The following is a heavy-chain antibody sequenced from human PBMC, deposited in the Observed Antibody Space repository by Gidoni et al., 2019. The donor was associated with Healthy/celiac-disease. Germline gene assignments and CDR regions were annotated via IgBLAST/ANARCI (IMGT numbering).Heavy chain of an antibody. J-gene: IGHJ4*02. CDR1: GFTFSSYA. V-gene: IGHV3-23*01. Sequence: EVQLLESGGGLVQPGGSLRLSCAASGFTFSSYAISWVRQAPGKGMGLFSAISCSCGSTDYADSVKGRFTISRDNSKNTLYLQMNSLRAEDTAVYYCAKRDVYNPDFDYWGQGTLVTVSS. CDR2: ISCSCGST. D-gene: IGHD1-1*01. CDR3: AKRDVYNPDFDY.